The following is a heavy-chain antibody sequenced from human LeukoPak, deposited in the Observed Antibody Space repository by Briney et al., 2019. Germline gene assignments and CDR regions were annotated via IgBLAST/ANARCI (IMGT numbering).Heavy chain of an antibody. Sequence: PGGSLRLSCAASGFTFDDYAMHWVRQAPGKGLEWVSGISWNSGSIGYADSVKGRFTISRDNAKNSLYLQMNSLRAEDTALYYCATLVGATVFDYWGQGTLVTVSS. CDR1: GFTFDDYA. CDR2: ISWNSGSI. CDR3: ATLVGATVFDY. V-gene: IGHV3-9*01. D-gene: IGHD1-26*01. J-gene: IGHJ4*02.